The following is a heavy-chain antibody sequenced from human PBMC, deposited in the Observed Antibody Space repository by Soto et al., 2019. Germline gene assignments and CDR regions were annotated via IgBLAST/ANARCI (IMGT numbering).Heavy chain of an antibody. Sequence: QVQLVQSGAEVKKPGASVKVSCKASGYTFTSYYMHWVRQAPGQGLEWMGIINPSGGSTSYAQKFQGRVTMTRDTSTSTVYMELSSLRSEDTAVYYCAAFTLTCYYYYFDDAFDIWGHAPMVTVSS. V-gene: IGHV1-46*03. CDR2: INPSGGST. CDR1: GYTFTSYY. CDR3: AAFTLTCYYYYFDDAFDI. J-gene: IGHJ3*02. D-gene: IGHD3-9*01.